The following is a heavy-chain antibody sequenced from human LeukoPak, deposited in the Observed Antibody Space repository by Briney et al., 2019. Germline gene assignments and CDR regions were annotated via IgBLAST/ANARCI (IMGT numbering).Heavy chain of an antibody. CDR3: AKVGGSGSYYNPRWFDP. Sequence: PGGSLRLSCAASGLTVSSNYMSWVRQAPGKGLEWVSAISGSGGSTYYADSVKGRFTISRDNSKNTLYLQMNSLRAEDTAVYYCAKVGGSGSYYNPRWFDPWGQGTLVTVSS. V-gene: IGHV3-23*01. D-gene: IGHD3-10*01. J-gene: IGHJ5*02. CDR2: ISGSGGST. CDR1: GLTVSSNY.